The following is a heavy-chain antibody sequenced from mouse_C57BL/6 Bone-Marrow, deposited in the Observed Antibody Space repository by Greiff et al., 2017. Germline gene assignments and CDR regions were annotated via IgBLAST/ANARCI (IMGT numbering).Heavy chain of an antibody. D-gene: IGHD2-5*01. Sequence: QVQLKESGAELVKPGASVKMSCKASGYTFTTYPIEWMKQNHGKSLEWIGNFHPYNDDTKYNEKFKGKATLTVEKSSSTVYLELSRLTSDDAAVYSCARGSNYGGYAFDYWGQGTTLTVSS. CDR3: ARGSNYGGYAFDY. CDR2: FHPYNDDT. J-gene: IGHJ2*01. V-gene: IGHV1-47*01. CDR1: GYTFTTYP.